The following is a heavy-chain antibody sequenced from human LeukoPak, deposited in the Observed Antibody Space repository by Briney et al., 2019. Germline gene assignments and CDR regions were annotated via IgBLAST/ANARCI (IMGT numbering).Heavy chain of an antibody. V-gene: IGHV3-48*03. CDR1: GFTFSSYE. J-gene: IGHJ5*02. CDR2: ISSSGSTI. CDR3: AKSRDYDSSGYLA. D-gene: IGHD3-22*01. Sequence: GGSLRLSCAASGFTFSSYEMNWVRQAPGKGLEWVSYISSSGSTIYYADSVKGRFTISRDNSKNTLYLQMNSLRAEDTAVYYCAKSRDYDSSGYLAWGQGTLVTVSS.